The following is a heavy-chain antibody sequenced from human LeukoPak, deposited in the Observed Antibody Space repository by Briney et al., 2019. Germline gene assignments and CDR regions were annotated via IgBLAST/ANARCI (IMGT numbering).Heavy chain of an antibody. CDR3: AREPSAYDFWSGYYNDNWLDP. Sequence: ASVKVSCKASGYTFTSYDINWVRQATGQGLEWMGWMNPNSGNTGYAQKFQGRVTMTRNTSISTAYMELSSLRSEDTAVYYCAREPSAYDFWSGYYNDNWLDPWGQGTLVTVSS. CDR2: MNPNSGNT. D-gene: IGHD3-3*01. V-gene: IGHV1-8*01. CDR1: GYTFTSYD. J-gene: IGHJ5*02.